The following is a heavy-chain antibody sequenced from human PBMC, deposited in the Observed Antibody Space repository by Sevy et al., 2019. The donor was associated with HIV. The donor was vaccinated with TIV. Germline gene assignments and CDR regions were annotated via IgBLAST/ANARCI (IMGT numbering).Heavy chain of an antibody. CDR2: IKYDGYET. D-gene: IGHD1-26*01. CDR3: VRDKEEGASVLDY. Sequence: GGSLRLSCATFGFNFRNSWMAWVRQTPGKGLEFLADIKYDGYETYYVDSVKGRFTISRDNAKNSLHLQMNSLRAEDTAMYFSVRDKEEGASVLDYWGQGTTVTVSS. J-gene: IGHJ4*02. V-gene: IGHV3-7*03. CDR1: GFNFRNSW.